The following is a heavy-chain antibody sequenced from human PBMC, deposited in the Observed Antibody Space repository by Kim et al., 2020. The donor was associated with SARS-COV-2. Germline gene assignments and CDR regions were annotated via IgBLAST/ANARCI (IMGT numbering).Heavy chain of an antibody. CDR3: ARRGSGQWLVRYFDY. J-gene: IGHJ4*02. D-gene: IGHD6-19*01. Sequence: PSLKSRVTISVDTSKNQSSLKLSSVTAADTAVYYCARRGSGQWLVRYFDYWGQGTLVTVSS. V-gene: IGHV4-39*01.